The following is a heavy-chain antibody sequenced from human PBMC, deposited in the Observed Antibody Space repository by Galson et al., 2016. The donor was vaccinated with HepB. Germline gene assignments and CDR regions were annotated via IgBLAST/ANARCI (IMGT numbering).Heavy chain of an antibody. Sequence: SLRLSCAASGFSISTYTMNWVRQAPGKGLAWISYISSSSAYVDYADSVKGRFTISRENAKNSLYLQMDSLRAEDTAMYYCARDRSRFSSGYYTGARDVFAIWGHGTVVTVSS. J-gene: IGHJ3*02. CDR3: ARDRSRFSSGYYTGARDVFAI. CDR2: ISSSSAYV. V-gene: IGHV3-21*01. CDR1: GFSISTYT. D-gene: IGHD3-3*01.